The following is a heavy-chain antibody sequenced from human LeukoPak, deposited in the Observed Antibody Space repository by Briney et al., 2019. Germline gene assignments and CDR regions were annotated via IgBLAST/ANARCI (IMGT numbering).Heavy chain of an antibody. CDR2: ISGGSSIM. Sequence: GGSLRLSCAASGFTFSSYSMNWVRQAPGKGLEWVSYISGGSSIMYYADSVKGRFTISRDNGKNSLYLQMNSLRAEDTAVYYCARDKDSSSFTYWGQGTLVTVSS. D-gene: IGHD6-13*01. J-gene: IGHJ4*02. CDR1: GFTFSSYS. V-gene: IGHV3-48*04. CDR3: ARDKDSSSFTY.